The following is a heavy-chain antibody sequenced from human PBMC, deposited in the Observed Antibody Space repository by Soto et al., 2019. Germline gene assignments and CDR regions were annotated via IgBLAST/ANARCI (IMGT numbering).Heavy chain of an antibody. V-gene: IGHV3-11*01. CDR2: IGDSGTSK. Sequence: QVRLVEFGGGLVKPGGSLRLSCAASGFTFTDYYMTCVRQAPGRGLEWVSYIGDSGTSKYYADSVKGRFTISRDNAKNTPFLQMHSLRPEDTAVYYCANGPLDFWGQGTLVTVSS. CDR1: GFTFTDYY. CDR3: ANGPLDF. J-gene: IGHJ4*02.